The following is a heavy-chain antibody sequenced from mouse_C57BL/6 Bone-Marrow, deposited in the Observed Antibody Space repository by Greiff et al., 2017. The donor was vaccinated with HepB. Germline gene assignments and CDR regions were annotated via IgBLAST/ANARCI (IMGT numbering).Heavy chain of an antibody. Sequence: VQLQQPGAELVKPGASVKMSCKASGYTFTSYWITWVKQRPGQGLEWIGDIYPGSGSTNYNEKFKSKATLTVDKSSSTAYMQLSSLTSEDSAVYYCSRTDDGYSYYFDYWGQGTTLTVSS. CDR3: SRTDDGYSYYFDY. CDR1: GYTFTSYW. V-gene: IGHV1-55*01. D-gene: IGHD2-3*01. CDR2: IYPGSGST. J-gene: IGHJ2*01.